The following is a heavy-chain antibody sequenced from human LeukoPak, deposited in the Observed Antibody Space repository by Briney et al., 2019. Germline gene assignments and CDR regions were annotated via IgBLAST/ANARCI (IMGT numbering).Heavy chain of an antibody. V-gene: IGHV3-21*01. Sequence: GSLRLSCAASGFTFSSYSMNWVRQAPGKGLEWVSSISSSSSYIYYADSVKGRFTISRDNAKNSLYLQMNSLRAEDTAVYYCARDRGYSHDAFDIWGQGTMVTVSS. CDR1: GFTFSSYS. J-gene: IGHJ3*02. D-gene: IGHD1-26*01. CDR3: ARDRGYSHDAFDI. CDR2: ISSSSSYI.